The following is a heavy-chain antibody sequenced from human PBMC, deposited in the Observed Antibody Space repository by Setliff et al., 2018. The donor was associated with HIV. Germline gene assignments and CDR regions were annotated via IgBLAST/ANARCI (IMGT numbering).Heavy chain of an antibody. J-gene: IGHJ4*02. D-gene: IGHD3-22*01. CDR3: ARVGGTYSYDTDGFFSFYFEI. CDR1: GYTFTGYY. V-gene: IGHV1-2*02. CDR2: IIPDSGDT. Sequence: ASVKVSCKASGYTFTGYYLHWLRQAPGQGLEWMGYIIPDSGDTKYSQKFQGRVTMTRDTSITTAYMELSRLRSDDTAAYYCARVGGTYSYDTDGFFSFYFEIWGRGTLVTVSS.